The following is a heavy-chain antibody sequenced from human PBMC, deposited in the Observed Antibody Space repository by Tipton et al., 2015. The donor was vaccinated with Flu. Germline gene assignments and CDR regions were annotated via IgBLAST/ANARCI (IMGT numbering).Heavy chain of an antibody. J-gene: IGHJ4*02. V-gene: IGHV3-23*01. D-gene: IGHD6-19*01. Sequence: SLRLSCVASGFTFSSYAMSWVRQAPGKGLEWVSAISGSGGSTYYADSVKGRFTISRDNSKNTLYLQMNSLRAEDTAVYYCASLGFGYSSGWYGRTIDYWGQGTLVTVSS. CDR1: GFTFSSYA. CDR2: ISGSGGST. CDR3: ASLGFGYSSGWYGRTIDY.